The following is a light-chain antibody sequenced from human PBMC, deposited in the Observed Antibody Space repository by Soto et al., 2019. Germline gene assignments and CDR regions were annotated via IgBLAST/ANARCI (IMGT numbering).Light chain of an antibody. CDR1: QSISSW. J-gene: IGKJ5*01. V-gene: IGKV1-5*01. CDR2: DAS. Sequence: DMQMTQSPSTLSASVGDRVTITCRASQSISSWLAWYQQKPGKAPKLLIYDASSLESGVPSRFSGSGSGTEFTLTISSLQPDDFATYYCQQYESLPLTFGQGTRLEIK. CDR3: QQYESLPLT.